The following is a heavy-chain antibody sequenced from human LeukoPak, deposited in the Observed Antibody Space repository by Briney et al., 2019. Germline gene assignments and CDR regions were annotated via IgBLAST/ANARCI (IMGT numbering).Heavy chain of an antibody. J-gene: IGHJ4*02. V-gene: IGHV4-59*08. D-gene: IGHD6-19*01. CDR2: IYYSGST. CDR1: GGSISSYY. CDR3: ARQRRYSSGWYLFDY. Sequence: SETLSLTCTVSGGSISSYYWSWVRQPPGKGLEWIGYIYYSGSTNYNPSLTSRGTISVDTSKNQFSLKLSSVTAADTAVYYCARQRRYSSGWYLFDYWGQGTLVTVSS.